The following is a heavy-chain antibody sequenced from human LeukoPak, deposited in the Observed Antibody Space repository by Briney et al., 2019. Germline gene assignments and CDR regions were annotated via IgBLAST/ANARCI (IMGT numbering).Heavy chain of an antibody. J-gene: IGHJ4*02. CDR2: ISYDGSNK. V-gene: IGHV3-30*18. D-gene: IGHD3-10*01. Sequence: PGGSLRLSCAASGFTFSNYAMTWVRQAPGKGLEWVAVISYDGSNKYYADSVKGRFTISRDNSKDTLYLQMNSLRAEDTAVYYCANLFRFGELLPFDYWGQGTLVTVSS. CDR3: ANLFRFGELLPFDY. CDR1: GFTFSNYA.